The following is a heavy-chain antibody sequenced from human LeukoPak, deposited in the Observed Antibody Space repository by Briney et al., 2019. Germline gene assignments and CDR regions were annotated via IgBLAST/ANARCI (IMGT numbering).Heavy chain of an antibody. CDR3: ARSIAVASFWFDP. V-gene: IGHV4-59*01. Sequence: PSETLSLTCTVSTGSFSSYYWSWIRQPPGKGLEWIGYIYYSGSTNYNPSLKSRVTISVDTSKNQFSLKLSSVTAADTAVYYCARSIAVASFWFDPWGQGTLVTVSS. J-gene: IGHJ5*02. D-gene: IGHD6-19*01. CDR1: TGSFSSYY. CDR2: IYYSGST.